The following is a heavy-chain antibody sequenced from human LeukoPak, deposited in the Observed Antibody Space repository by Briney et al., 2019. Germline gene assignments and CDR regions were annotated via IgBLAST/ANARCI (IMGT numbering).Heavy chain of an antibody. CDR2: ISAYNGNT. V-gene: IGHV1-18*01. Sequence: ASVKVSCKASGYTFTSYGISWVRQAPGQGLEWMGWISAYNGNTNYAQKLQGRVTMTTDTSTSTAYMELRSLRSDDTAVYYCARDRERWLQFLSIDYWGQGTLVTVSS. J-gene: IGHJ4*02. D-gene: IGHD5-24*01. CDR3: ARDRERWLQFLSIDY. CDR1: GYTFTSYG.